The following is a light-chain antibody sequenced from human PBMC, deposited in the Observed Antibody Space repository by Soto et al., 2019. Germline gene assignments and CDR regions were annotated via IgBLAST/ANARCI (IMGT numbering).Light chain of an antibody. CDR2: LAS. CDR1: QSLLHANGNTY. Sequence: DIVMTQFPLSLPVSPGESASISCTSSQSLLHANGNTYLDWYRQKPGQSPQLLIYLASNRSSGVPESFSGSGSGTEFTLKIDRVEAVDVAVYYCMQPLQSPVYTFGQGTRLEIK. V-gene: IGKV2-28*01. CDR3: MQPLQSPVYT. J-gene: IGKJ2*01.